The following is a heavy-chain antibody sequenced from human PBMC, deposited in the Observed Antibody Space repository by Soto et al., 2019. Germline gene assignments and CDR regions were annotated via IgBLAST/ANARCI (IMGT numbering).Heavy chain of an antibody. J-gene: IGHJ5*02. CDR1: GYTFTSYG. D-gene: IGHD6-13*01. CDR3: VRRHVSATGIDWFDP. Sequence: ASVKVSCKASGYTFTSYGIHWVGQAPGQRLEWMGWINAANGDTKYSPKFQGRVTITRDTSASTAYMELSSLRSEDTAVYYCVRRHVSATGIDWFDPWGQGTPVTVSS. V-gene: IGHV1-3*01. CDR2: INAANGDT.